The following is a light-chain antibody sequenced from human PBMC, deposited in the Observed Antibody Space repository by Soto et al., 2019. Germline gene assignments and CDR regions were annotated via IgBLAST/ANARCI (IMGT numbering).Light chain of an antibody. V-gene: IGKV3-20*01. CDR1: QSVSSSY. Sequence: EIVLTQSPGTLSLSPGERATLSCRASQSVSSSYLAWYQQKLGQAPRLLIYGASSRATGIPDRFSGSGSGTDFTLTISRLEPEDFAVYSCQQYGSSPYTFGQGTKLEIK. CDR3: QQYGSSPYT. J-gene: IGKJ2*01. CDR2: GAS.